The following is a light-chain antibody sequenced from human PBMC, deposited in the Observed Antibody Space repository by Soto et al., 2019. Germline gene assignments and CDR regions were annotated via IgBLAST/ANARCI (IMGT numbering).Light chain of an antibody. Sequence: EIVLTQSPATLSLSPGERATLSCRASQSVSSYLAWYQQKPGQAPRLLIYDASNRATAIPARFSGSGSGTDFTITISSLEPDDFAVYYCQQRSDWPSTFGGGTKVQIK. V-gene: IGKV3-11*01. CDR2: DAS. CDR1: QSVSSY. J-gene: IGKJ4*01. CDR3: QQRSDWPST.